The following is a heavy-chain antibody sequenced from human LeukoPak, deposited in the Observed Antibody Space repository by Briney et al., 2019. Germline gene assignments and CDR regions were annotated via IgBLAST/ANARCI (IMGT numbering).Heavy chain of an antibody. J-gene: IGHJ4*02. CDR3: ARVYHGDYSERAFDY. CDR1: GGSISSGDYY. D-gene: IGHD4-17*01. CDR2: IYYSGST. Sequence: SQTLSLTCTVSGGSISSGDYYWSWIRQPPGKGLEWIGYIYYSGSTYYNPSLKSRVTISVDTSKNQFSLKLSSVTAADTAVCYCARVYHGDYSERAFDYWGQGTLVTVSS. V-gene: IGHV4-30-4*01.